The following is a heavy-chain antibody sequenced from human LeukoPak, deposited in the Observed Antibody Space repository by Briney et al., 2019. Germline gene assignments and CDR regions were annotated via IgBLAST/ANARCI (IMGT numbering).Heavy chain of an antibody. D-gene: IGHD4-11*01. CDR3: ARHLRDHSKIHPNWFDP. CDR2: IYYSGST. Sequence: PSETLSLTCTVSGGSISSSSYYWGWIRQPPGKGLGWIGSIYYSGSTYYNPSLKSRVTISVDMSKNQFSLKLSSVTAADTAVYYCARHLRDHSKIHPNWFDPWGQGTLVTVSS. CDR1: GGSISSSSYY. J-gene: IGHJ5*02. V-gene: IGHV4-39*01.